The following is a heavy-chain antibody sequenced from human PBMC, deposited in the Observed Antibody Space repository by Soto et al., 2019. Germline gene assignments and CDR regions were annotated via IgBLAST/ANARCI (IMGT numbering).Heavy chain of an antibody. CDR1: GFTISSYW. V-gene: IGHV3-7*04. CDR2: IKQDGTEK. D-gene: IGHD5-12*01. Sequence: GSLRLSCVASGFTISSYWMTWVRHAPGKGLEWVANIKQDGTEKFYVDSVKGRSTISRDNAKNSLYLQMNSLRAEDTAVYYCARDGDGIVATINIFDYWGQG. J-gene: IGHJ4*02. CDR3: ARDGDGIVATINIFDY.